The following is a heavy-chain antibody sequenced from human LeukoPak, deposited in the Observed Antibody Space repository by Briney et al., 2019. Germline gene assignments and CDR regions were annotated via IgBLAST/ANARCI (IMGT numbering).Heavy chain of an antibody. D-gene: IGHD4-17*01. CDR1: GGSMSSYY. CDR2: INYSGST. V-gene: IGHV4-59*01. J-gene: IGHJ3*01. CDR3: ARGANYGDYRLDAFDV. Sequence: SETLSLTCTVSGGSMSSYYWSWIRQPPGERLEWIGYINYSGSTTYNPSLRSRVTMSIDTSKNQFSLKLTSVTAADTAVYHRARGANYGDYRLDAFDVWGQGTMVTVSS.